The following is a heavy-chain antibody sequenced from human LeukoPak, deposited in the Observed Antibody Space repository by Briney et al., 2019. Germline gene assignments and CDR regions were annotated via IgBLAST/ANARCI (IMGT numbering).Heavy chain of an antibody. V-gene: IGHV1-18*01. CDR2: ISAYNGNT. Sequence: ASVKVSCKASGYTFTSYGISWVRQAPGQGLEWMGWISAYNGNTNYAQKLQGGVTMTTDTSTSTAYMELRSLRSDDTAVYYCARVWNTAMVYAFDIWGQGTMVTVSS. J-gene: IGHJ3*02. CDR1: GYTFTSYG. CDR3: ARVWNTAMVYAFDI. D-gene: IGHD5-18*01.